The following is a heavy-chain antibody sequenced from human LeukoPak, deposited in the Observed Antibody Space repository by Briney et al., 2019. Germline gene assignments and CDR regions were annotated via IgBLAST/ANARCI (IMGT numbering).Heavy chain of an antibody. D-gene: IGHD6-13*01. CDR1: GFTFSSYS. V-gene: IGHV3-21*04. CDR2: ISSSSSYI. CDR3: ALRYTTSWYFDD. Sequence: GGSLRLSCAASGFTFSSYSMNWVRQAPGKGLEWVSSISSSSSYIYYADSVKGRFTISRDNAKNSLYLQMNSLRAEDTAVYYCALRYTTSWYFDDWGQGTLVTVSS. J-gene: IGHJ4*02.